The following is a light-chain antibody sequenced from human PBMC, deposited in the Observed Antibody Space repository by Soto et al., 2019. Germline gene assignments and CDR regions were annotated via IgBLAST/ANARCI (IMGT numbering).Light chain of an antibody. J-gene: IGLJ1*01. CDR1: SSDVGDFNY. CDR3: SSYTSSDIKV. Sequence: QSALAQPASVSGSPGQSITISCTGTSSDVGDFNYVSWYQQHPGKAPKLLIYEVSNRPSGVSSRFSGSQSGNTASLTISGLQAEDEADYYCSSYTSSDIKVFGTGPKATVL. V-gene: IGLV2-14*01. CDR2: EVS.